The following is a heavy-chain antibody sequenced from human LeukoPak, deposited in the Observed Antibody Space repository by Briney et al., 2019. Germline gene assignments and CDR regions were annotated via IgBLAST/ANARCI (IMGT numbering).Heavy chain of an antibody. D-gene: IGHD3-9*01. Sequence: GGSLRLSCAASGFTFSSYTMNWVRQAPGKGLEWVSSISSSGSYIFYADSVKGRFTISRDNAKNSLYLQMNSLRAEDTAVYYCARLGEAIFSIWGQGTMVTVSS. CDR2: ISSSGSYI. J-gene: IGHJ3*02. CDR3: ARLGEAIFSI. CDR1: GFTFSSYT. V-gene: IGHV3-21*01.